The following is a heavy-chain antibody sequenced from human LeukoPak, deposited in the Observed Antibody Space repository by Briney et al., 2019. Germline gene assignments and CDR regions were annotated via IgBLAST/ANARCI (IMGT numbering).Heavy chain of an antibody. J-gene: IGHJ5*02. D-gene: IGHD3-9*01. V-gene: IGHV3-23*01. CDR1: GFTFSRFT. Sequence: QPGGSLRLSCAASGFTFSRFTINWVRQAPGKGLEWVSGISGSDSSTYYADSVKGRFTISRDNSKNTLYLQMNSLRAEDTAVYYCAKDVFGLRYFDGWFDPWGQGTLVTVSS. CDR3: AKDVFGLRYFDGWFDP. CDR2: ISGSDSST.